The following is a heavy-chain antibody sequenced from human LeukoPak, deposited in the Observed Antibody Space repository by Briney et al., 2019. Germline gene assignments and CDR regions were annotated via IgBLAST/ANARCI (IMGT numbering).Heavy chain of an antibody. D-gene: IGHD1-26*01. V-gene: IGHV3-23*01. Sequence: PGGSLRLSCAASGFTFSSYSMNWVRQAPGKGLEWVSAISGGGGSTYYADSVKGRFTIPRDNSKNTLYLQMNSLRAEDTALYFCAKKAQYNGNYPLDYWGQGTLVTVSS. J-gene: IGHJ4*02. CDR3: AKKAQYNGNYPLDY. CDR2: ISGGGGST. CDR1: GFTFSSYS.